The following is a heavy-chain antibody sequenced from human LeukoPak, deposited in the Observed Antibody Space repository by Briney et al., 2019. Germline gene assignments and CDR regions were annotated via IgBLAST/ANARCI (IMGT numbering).Heavy chain of an antibody. Sequence: GESLKISCKGSGYSFFRNWIGWVRQMPGKGLEWMGIIYPGDSDTRYSPSFQGQVTISADKSISTAYLQWSSLKASDTAMYYCARHTTIFGVVSDFDYWGQGTLVTVSS. D-gene: IGHD3-3*01. CDR2: IYPGDSDT. CDR3: ARHTTIFGVVSDFDY. CDR1: GYSFFRNW. J-gene: IGHJ4*02. V-gene: IGHV5-51*01.